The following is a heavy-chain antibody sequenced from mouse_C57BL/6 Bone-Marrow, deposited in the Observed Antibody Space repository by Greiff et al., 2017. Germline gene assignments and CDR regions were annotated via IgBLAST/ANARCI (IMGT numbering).Heavy chain of an antibody. Sequence: QVQLKQPGAELVRPGTSVKLSCKASGYTFTSYWMHWVKQRPGQGLEWIGVIDPSDSYTNYNQKFKGKATLTVDTSSSTAYMQLSSLTSEDSAVYYCARRYVDFDYWGQGTTLTVSS. V-gene: IGHV1-59*01. CDR1: GYTFTSYW. CDR3: ARRYVDFDY. J-gene: IGHJ2*01. CDR2: IDPSDSYT. D-gene: IGHD1-1*01.